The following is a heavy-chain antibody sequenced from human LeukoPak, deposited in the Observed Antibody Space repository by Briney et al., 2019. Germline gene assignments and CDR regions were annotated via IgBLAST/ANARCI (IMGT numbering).Heavy chain of an antibody. CDR1: GGSFSDDY. D-gene: IGHD6-19*01. CDR3: ARGLSSGWVDY. J-gene: IGHJ4*02. CDR2: NTQSGRT. Sequence: PSETLSLTCAVYGGSFSDDYWTWIRQPPGKGLEWIGENTQSGRTNYNPSPKSRVTISVDTSKHQFSLNLSSVTAADTAVYYCARGLSSGWVDYWGQGTLVTVSS. V-gene: IGHV4-34*01.